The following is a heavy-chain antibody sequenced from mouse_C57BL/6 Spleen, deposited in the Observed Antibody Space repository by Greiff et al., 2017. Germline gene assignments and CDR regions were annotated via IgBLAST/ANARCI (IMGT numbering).Heavy chain of an antibody. CDR2: IYPGSGST. V-gene: IGHV1-55*01. D-gene: IGHD3-3*01. CDR3: ARSRADY. CDR1: GYTFTSYW. J-gene: IGHJ2*01. Sequence: VQLQQSGAELVKPGASVKMSCKASGYTFTSYWITWVKQRPGQGLEWIGDIYPGSGSTNYNEKFKSKATLTVETSSSTAYMQLSSLTSEDSAVYYCARSRADYWGQGTTLTVST.